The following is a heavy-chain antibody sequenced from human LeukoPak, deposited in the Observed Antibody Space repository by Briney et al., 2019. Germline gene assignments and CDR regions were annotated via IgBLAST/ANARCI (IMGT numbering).Heavy chain of an antibody. D-gene: IGHD3-22*01. CDR3: ARSRVYYYDSSGYYYYYYMDV. Sequence: PSETLSLTCTVSGGSISSYYWSWIRQPPGKGLEWIGYIYYSGSTNYNPSLKSRVTISVDTSKNQFSLKLSSVTAADTAVYYCARSRVYYYDSSGYYYYYYMDVWGKGTTVTVSS. CDR1: GGSISSYY. J-gene: IGHJ6*03. V-gene: IGHV4-59*01. CDR2: IYYSGST.